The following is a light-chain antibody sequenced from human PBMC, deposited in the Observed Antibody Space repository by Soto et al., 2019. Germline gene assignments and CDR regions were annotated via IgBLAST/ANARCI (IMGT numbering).Light chain of an antibody. CDR1: PSVTNY. J-gene: IGKJ1*01. V-gene: IGKV3-20*01. CDR3: QQYGSSGT. CDR2: GAS. Sequence: LSSRASPSVTNYLAWYQQKPGQAPRLLIYGASNRATGIPDRFSGSGSGTDFTLTISRLEPEDFAVYYCQQYGSSGTFGQGTKVDIK.